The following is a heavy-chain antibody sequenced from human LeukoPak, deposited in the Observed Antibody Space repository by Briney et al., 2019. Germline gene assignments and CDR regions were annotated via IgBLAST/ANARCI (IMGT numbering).Heavy chain of an antibody. Sequence: SETLSLTCTASGGSISSYYWSWIRQPPGKGLEWIGYIYYSGSTNYKPSVKSRVTISVDTSKNQFSLKLSSVTAADTAVYYCARDERTVAAIDYWGQGTLVTVSS. CDR2: IYYSGST. V-gene: IGHV4-59*12. CDR3: ARDERTVAAIDY. D-gene: IGHD2-15*01. CDR1: GGSISSYY. J-gene: IGHJ4*02.